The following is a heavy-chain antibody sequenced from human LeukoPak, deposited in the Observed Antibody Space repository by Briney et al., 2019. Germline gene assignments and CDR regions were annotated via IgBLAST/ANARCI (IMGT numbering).Heavy chain of an antibody. V-gene: IGHV1-24*01. CDR1: GYTLTELS. J-gene: IGHJ5*02. CDR2: FDPEDGET. CDR3: ATDSSNLDSSGYLPQGLFDP. Sequence: ASVKVSCKVSGYTLTELSMHWVRQAPGKGLEWMGGFDPEDGETIYAQKFQGRVTMTEDTSTDTAYMELSSLRSEDTAVYYCATDSSNLDSSGYLPQGLFDPWGQGTLVAVSS. D-gene: IGHD3-22*01.